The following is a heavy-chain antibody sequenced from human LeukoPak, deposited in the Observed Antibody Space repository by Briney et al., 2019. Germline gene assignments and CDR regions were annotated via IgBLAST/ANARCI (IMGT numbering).Heavy chain of an antibody. J-gene: IGHJ6*02. CDR2: ISYDGSNK. CDR1: GFTFSSYA. CDR3: ARDALHYYGSGRYGMDV. D-gene: IGHD3-10*01. Sequence: GGSLRLSCAASGFTFSSYAMHWVRQAPGKGLEWVAVISYDGSNKYYADSVKGRFTISRDNSKNTLYLQMNSLRAEDTAMYYCARDALHYYGSGRYGMDVWGQGTTVTVSS. V-gene: IGHV3-30-3*01.